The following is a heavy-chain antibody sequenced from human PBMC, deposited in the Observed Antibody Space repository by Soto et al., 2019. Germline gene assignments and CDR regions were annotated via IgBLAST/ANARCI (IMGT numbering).Heavy chain of an antibody. CDR1: GFTFSSYG. CDR2: ISYDGSNK. D-gene: IGHD3-22*01. CDR3: AKDGDYYYDSSGYYPDV. V-gene: IGHV3-30*18. Sequence: VGSLRLSCAASGFTFSSYGMHWVRQAPGKGLEWVAVISYDGSNKYYAASVKGRFTISRDNSKNTLYLQMNILRAEDTAVYYCAKDGDYYYDSSGYYPDVCGQGTTVTVSS. J-gene: IGHJ6*02.